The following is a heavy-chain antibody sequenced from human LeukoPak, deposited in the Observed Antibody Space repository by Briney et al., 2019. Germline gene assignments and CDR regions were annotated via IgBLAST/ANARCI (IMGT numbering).Heavy chain of an antibody. D-gene: IGHD3-22*01. Sequence: VASVKVSCKASGYTYSNYGITWVQQAPGQGLEWMGWISGYNGNTNFAQKLQSRVSMTTDTSTYTSDMELRSLRSDDTAVYYCARSLGDSSGYYPLPFDYWGQGTLVIVSS. CDR2: ISGYNGNT. CDR3: ARSLGDSSGYYPLPFDY. J-gene: IGHJ4*02. V-gene: IGHV1-18*01. CDR1: GYTYSNYG.